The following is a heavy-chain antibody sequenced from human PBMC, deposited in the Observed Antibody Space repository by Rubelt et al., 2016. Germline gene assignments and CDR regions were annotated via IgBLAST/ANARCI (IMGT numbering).Heavy chain of an antibody. V-gene: IGHV4-38-2*01. J-gene: IGHJ2*01. Sequence: VQLVESGGGLVKPGGSLRLSCAASGFTFTNAWMSWVRQPPGKGLEWIGSIYYSGSTYYNPSLKSRVTISVDTSKNQFSLKLSSVTAADTAVYYCARRIWTTIYWYFDIWGRGTLVTVSS. D-gene: IGHD3/OR15-3a*01. CDR3: ARRIWTTIYWYFDI. CDR2: IYYSGST. CDR1: GFTFTNAW.